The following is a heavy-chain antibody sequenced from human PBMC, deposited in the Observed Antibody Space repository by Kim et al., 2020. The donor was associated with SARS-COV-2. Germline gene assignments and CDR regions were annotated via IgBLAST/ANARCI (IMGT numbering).Heavy chain of an antibody. D-gene: IGHD3-10*01. CDR3: ARAPSITMVQGVIMPYYYGMDV. V-gene: IGHV1-8*01. CDR2: MNPNSGNT. CDR1: GYTFTSYD. Sequence: ASVKVSCKASGYTFTSYDINWVRQATGQGFEWMGWMNPNSGNTGYAQKFQGRVTMTRNTSISTAYMELSSLRSEDTAVYYCARAPSITMVQGVIMPYYYGMDVWGQGTTVTVSS. J-gene: IGHJ6*02.